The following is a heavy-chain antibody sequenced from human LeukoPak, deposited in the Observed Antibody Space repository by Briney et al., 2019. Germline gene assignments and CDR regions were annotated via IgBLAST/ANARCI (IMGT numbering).Heavy chain of an antibody. J-gene: IGHJ3*02. CDR2: ISHTGTT. V-gene: IGHV4-39*07. CDR1: GDSISSSTYY. Sequence: ASETLSLTCIVSGDSISSSTYYWAWLRQPPGKGLEWIGSISHTGTTYYKPSLKSQVTISVDASKSQFSLKLSSVTAADTAVYYCARVDDYYDSSGNGFDIWGQGTMVTVSS. D-gene: IGHD3-22*01. CDR3: ARVDDYYDSSGNGFDI.